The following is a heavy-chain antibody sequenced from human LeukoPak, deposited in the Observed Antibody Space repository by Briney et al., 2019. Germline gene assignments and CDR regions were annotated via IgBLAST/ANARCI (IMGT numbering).Heavy chain of an antibody. CDR1: GFSFSSHW. CDR3: APRDGSGPFDY. V-gene: IGHV3-23*01. Sequence: GGSLRLSCAASGFSFSSHWMSWVRQAPGKGLEWVSAISGSGGSTYYADSVKGRFTISRDNSKNTLYLQMNSLRAEDTAVYYCAPRDGSGPFDYWGQGTLVTVSS. CDR2: ISGSGGST. J-gene: IGHJ4*02. D-gene: IGHD3-10*01.